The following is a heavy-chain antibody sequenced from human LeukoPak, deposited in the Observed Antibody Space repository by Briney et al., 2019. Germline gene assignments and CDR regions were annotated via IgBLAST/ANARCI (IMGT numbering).Heavy chain of an antibody. D-gene: IGHD3-22*01. CDR3: VKDYYYSSGYSYYFDY. J-gene: IGHJ4*02. CDR1: GFTFSSCA. CDR2: ISVGGGGT. Sequence: GGSLRLSCAASGFTFSSCAMSWVRQAPGKGLEWVSLISVGGGGTYYADSVKGRFTISRDNSKNTLYLQMSSLRDEDTAVYYCVKDYYYSSGYSYYFDYWGQGTLVTVSS. V-gene: IGHV3-23*01.